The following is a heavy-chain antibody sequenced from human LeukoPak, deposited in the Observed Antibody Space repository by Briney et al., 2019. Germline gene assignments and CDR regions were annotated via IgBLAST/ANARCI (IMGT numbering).Heavy chain of an antibody. CDR1: GFTVSNKY. CDR3: ARGLFLSGYLDAFDI. V-gene: IGHV3-53*01. D-gene: IGHD3-22*01. J-gene: IGHJ3*02. CDR2: FYSDGRT. Sequence: KAGGSLRLSCAASGFTVSNKYMTWVRQAPGKVLEGVSLFYSDGRTYYADSVKGRCTISRDGSKNTLYLQMNSLRVEDTAVYYCARGLFLSGYLDAFDIWGQGTVVTVSS.